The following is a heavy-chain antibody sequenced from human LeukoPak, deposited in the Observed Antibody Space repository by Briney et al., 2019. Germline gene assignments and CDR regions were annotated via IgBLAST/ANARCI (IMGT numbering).Heavy chain of an antibody. Sequence: PGGSLRLSCAASGFTVSSNYMSWVRQAPGKGLEWVSVIYSGGSTYYADSVKGRFTISRDNSKNTLYLQMNSLRAEDTAVYYCARLAAAGREGNFDYWGQGTLVTVSS. CDR2: IYSGGST. CDR1: GFTVSSNY. D-gene: IGHD6-13*01. V-gene: IGHV3-53*01. CDR3: ARLAAAGREGNFDY. J-gene: IGHJ4*02.